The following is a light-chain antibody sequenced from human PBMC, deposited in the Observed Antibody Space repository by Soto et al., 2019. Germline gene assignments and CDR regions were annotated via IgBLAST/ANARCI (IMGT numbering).Light chain of an antibody. J-gene: IGKJ3*01. Sequence: EIVLTQSPGTLSLSPGERATLSCRASHSLNSGYVAWYQQRPGQATRLLIYGAFTRATGVPGRFSGSGSGTDLTLTISRLEPEDFAVYLCQQYGSSATFGPGTKVDI. CDR3: QQYGSSAT. CDR2: GAF. CDR1: HSLNSGY. V-gene: IGKV3-20*01.